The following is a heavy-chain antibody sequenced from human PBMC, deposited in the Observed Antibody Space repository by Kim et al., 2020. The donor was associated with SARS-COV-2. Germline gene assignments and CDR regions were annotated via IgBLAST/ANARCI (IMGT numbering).Heavy chain of an antibody. V-gene: IGHV3-74*03. CDR2: IDNDGNLI. CDR1: GFTFSRYW. D-gene: IGHD3-16*01. CDR3: ARGLGDY. Sequence: GGSLRLSCAASGFTFSRYWMHWVRQVPGKGLIWVSFIDNDGNLIAYADSVKGRFTISRDNAKNTVYLQMNSLRAEDTAVYYCARGLGDYWGQGTLVTVSS. J-gene: IGHJ4*02.